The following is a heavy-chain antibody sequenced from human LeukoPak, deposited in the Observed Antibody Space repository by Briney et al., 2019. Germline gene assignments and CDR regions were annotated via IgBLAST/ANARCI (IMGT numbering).Heavy chain of an antibody. J-gene: IGHJ4*02. CDR3: ARDPVGATGGFDY. CDR1: GYTFTSYG. V-gene: IGHV1-18*01. D-gene: IGHD1-26*01. CDR2: ISAYNGNT. Sequence: ASVKVSCKASGYTFTSYGISWVRQAPGQGLEWMGWISAYNGNTNSARKLQGRVTMTTDTSTSTVYMELRSLRSDDTAVYYCARDPVGATGGFDYWGQGTLVTVSS.